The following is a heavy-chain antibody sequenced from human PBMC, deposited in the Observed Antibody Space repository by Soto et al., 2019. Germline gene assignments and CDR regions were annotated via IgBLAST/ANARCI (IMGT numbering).Heavy chain of an antibody. D-gene: IGHD2-8*01. Sequence: QVQLQESGPGLVKPSETLSLTCTVSGGSISSYYWSWIRQPPGKGLEWIGYIYYSGSTNYNPSLKSRVTISVDTSKNQFSLKLSSVTAADTAVYYCAGTKSGRYYYYGMDVWGQGTTVTVSS. V-gene: IGHV4-59*01. CDR1: GGSISSYY. CDR3: AGTKSGRYYYYGMDV. CDR2: IYYSGST. J-gene: IGHJ6*02.